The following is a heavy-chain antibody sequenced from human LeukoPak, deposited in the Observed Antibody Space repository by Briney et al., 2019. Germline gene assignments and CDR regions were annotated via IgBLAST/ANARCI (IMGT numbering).Heavy chain of an antibody. V-gene: IGHV4-59*01. J-gene: IGHJ6*03. CDR3: ARVEEGYGSGRRENYYYYMDV. D-gene: IGHD3-10*01. Sequence: PSETLSLTCTVSGGSISSYYWSWIRQPPGKGLEWIGYIYHSGSTKYNPSLKSRVTISVDTSKNQFSLKLNSVTAADTAVYYCARVEEGYGSGRRENYYYYMDVWGKGTTVTISS. CDR1: GGSISSYY. CDR2: IYHSGST.